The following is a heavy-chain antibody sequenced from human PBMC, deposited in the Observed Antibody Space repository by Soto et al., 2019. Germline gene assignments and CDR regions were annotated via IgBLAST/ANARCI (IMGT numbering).Heavy chain of an antibody. D-gene: IGHD3-3*01. Sequence: SETLSLTCAVYGGSFSGYYWSWIRQPPGKGLEWIGEINHSGSTNYNPSLKSRVTISVDTSKNQFSLKLSSVTAADTAVYYCARGAERFLDPIILYWGQGTLVTVSS. CDR2: INHSGST. J-gene: IGHJ4*02. CDR3: ARGAERFLDPIILY. V-gene: IGHV4-34*01. CDR1: GGSFSGYY.